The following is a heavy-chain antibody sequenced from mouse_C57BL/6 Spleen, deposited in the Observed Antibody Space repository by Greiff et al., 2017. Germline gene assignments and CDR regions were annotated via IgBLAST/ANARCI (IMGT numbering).Heavy chain of an antibody. CDR3: AREAAQSPWFAY. Sequence: VQLQQSGAELAKPGASVKLSCKASGYTFTSYWMHWIKQRPGQGLEWIGYINPSSGYTKYNQKFKDKATLTADKSSSTAYMQLSSLTDEDSAVYYCAREAAQSPWFAYWGQGTLVTVSA. J-gene: IGHJ3*01. V-gene: IGHV1-7*01. CDR1: GYTFTSYW. CDR2: INPSSGYT. D-gene: IGHD3-2*02.